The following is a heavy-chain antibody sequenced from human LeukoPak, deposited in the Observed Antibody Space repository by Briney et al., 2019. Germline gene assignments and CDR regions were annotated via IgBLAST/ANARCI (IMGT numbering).Heavy chain of an antibody. CDR2: INHSGST. CDR1: GGSFSGYY. CDR3: ARGLLY. J-gene: IGHJ4*02. Sequence: SETLSLTCAVYGGSFSGYYWSWIRRPPGKGLEWIGEINHSGSTNYNPSLKSRVTISVDTSKNQFSLKLSSVTAADTAVYYCARGLLYWGQGTLVTVSS. V-gene: IGHV4-34*01.